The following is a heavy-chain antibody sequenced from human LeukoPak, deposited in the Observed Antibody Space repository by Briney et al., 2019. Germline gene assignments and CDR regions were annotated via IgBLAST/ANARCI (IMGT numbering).Heavy chain of an antibody. CDR1: GFTFSSYS. D-gene: IGHD6-6*01. V-gene: IGHV3-21*01. Sequence: PGGSLRLSCAASGFTFSSYSMNWVRQAPGKGLEWVSSISSSSSYIYYADSVKGRFTISRDNAKNSLYLQMNSLRAEDTAVYYCARGLEYSSLLGSYYFGYWGQGTLVTVSS. J-gene: IGHJ4*02. CDR2: ISSSSSYI. CDR3: ARGLEYSSLLGSYYFGY.